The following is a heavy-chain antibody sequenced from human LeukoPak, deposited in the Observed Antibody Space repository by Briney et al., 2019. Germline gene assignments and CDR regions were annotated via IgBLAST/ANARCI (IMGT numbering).Heavy chain of an antibody. J-gene: IGHJ3*02. Sequence: GGSLRLSCAASGFTFSSYWMHWVRQAPGKGLVWVSRINSDGSSTSYADSVKGRFTIYRDNAKNTLYLQMNSLRAEDTAVYYCARVGIAVAALDAFDIWGQGTMVTVSS. D-gene: IGHD6-19*01. CDR1: GFTFSSYW. CDR3: ARVGIAVAALDAFDI. CDR2: INSDGSST. V-gene: IGHV3-74*01.